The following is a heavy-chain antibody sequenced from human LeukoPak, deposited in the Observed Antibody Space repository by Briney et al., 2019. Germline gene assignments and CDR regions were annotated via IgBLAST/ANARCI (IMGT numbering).Heavy chain of an antibody. CDR2: IIPIFGTA. V-gene: IGHV1-69*06. CDR1: GGTFSSYA. D-gene: IGHD5-12*01. CDR3: ARADTGGLRHYYGMDV. Sequence: SVKVSCKASGGTFSSYAISWVRQAPGQGLEWMEGIIPIFGTANYAQKFQGRVTITADKSTSTAYMELSSLRSEDTAVYYCARADTGGLRHYYGMDVWGKGTTVTVSS. J-gene: IGHJ6*04.